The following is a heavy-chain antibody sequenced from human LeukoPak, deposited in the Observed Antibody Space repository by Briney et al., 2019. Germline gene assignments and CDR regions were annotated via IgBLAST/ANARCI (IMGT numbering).Heavy chain of an antibody. CDR1: GYSISSDYY. CDR2: IYYSGST. D-gene: IGHD2-2*01. J-gene: IGHJ6*03. V-gene: IGHV4-61*01. Sequence: SETLSLTCTVSGYSISSDYYWGWIRQPPGKGLEWIGYIYYSGSTNYNPSLKSRVTISVDTSKNQFSLKLSSVTAADTAVYYCARLYRGYCSSTSCYPYYYYYYMDVWGKGTTVTISS. CDR3: ARLYRGYCSSTSCYPYYYYYYMDV.